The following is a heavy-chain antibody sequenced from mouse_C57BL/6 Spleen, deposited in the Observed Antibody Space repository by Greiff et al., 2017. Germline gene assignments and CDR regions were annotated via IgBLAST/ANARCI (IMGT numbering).Heavy chain of an antibody. CDR1: GFNIKDYY. Sequence: VQLKQSGAELVRPGASVKLSCTASGFNIKDYYMHWVKQRPEQGLEWIGRIDPEDGDTEYAPKFQGKATMTADKSSNTAYLQLSSLTSEDSAVYYCTYGSSYEAMDYWGQGTSVTVSS. J-gene: IGHJ4*01. CDR2: IDPEDGDT. V-gene: IGHV14-1*01. CDR3: TYGSSYEAMDY. D-gene: IGHD1-1*01.